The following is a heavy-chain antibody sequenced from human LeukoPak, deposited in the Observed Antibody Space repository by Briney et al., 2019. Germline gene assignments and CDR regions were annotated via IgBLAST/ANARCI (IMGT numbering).Heavy chain of an antibody. D-gene: IGHD2-21*01. CDR3: ARGAIDAPYYFDY. V-gene: IGHV1-2*02. CDR1: GYTFTGYY. CDR2: INPKTDGT. Sequence: ASVKVSCKASGYTFTGYYLHWVRQAPGQGLEWVGWINPKTDGTNYAQKFQGRVTITADESTSTAYMELSSLRSEDTAVYYCARGAIDAPYYFDYWGQGTLVTVSS. J-gene: IGHJ4*02.